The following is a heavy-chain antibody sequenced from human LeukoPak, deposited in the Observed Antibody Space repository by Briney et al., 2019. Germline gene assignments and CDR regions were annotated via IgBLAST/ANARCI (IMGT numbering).Heavy chain of an antibody. CDR3: ARPYYDSSGYHDAFDI. V-gene: IGHV4-59*01. CDR2: IYYSGST. CDR1: GGSISSYY. D-gene: IGHD3-22*01. Sequence: SSETLSLTCAVSGGSISSYYWSWIRQPPGKGLEWIGYIYYSGSTNYNPSLKSRVTISVDTSKNQFSLKLSSVTAADTAVYYCARPYYDSSGYHDAFDIWGQGTMVTVSS. J-gene: IGHJ3*02.